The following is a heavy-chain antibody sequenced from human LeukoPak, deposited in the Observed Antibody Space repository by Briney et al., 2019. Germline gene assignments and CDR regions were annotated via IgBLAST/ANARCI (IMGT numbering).Heavy chain of an antibody. V-gene: IGHV3-23*01. J-gene: IGHJ4*02. CDR1: GFTFSSYA. Sequence: GGSLRLSCATSGFTFSSYAMSWVRQAPGKGLEWVSAISGSGGSTFYADSVKGRFTISRDNSKNTLYLQMNSLRAEDTAVYYCAKFRGYSYGPIGYWGQGTLVTVSS. CDR2: ISGSGGST. CDR3: AKFRGYSYGPIGY. D-gene: IGHD5-18*01.